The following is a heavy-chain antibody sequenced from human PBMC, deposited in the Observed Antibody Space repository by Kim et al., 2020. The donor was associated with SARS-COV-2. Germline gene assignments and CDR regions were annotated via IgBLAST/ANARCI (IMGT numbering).Heavy chain of an antibody. J-gene: IGHJ4*02. CDR3: ARDSSADYFDY. V-gene: IGHV3-33*01. D-gene: IGHD6-19*01. CDR1: GFTFSSYG. Sequence: GGSLRLSCAASGFTFSSYGMHWVRQAPGKGLEWVTVIWYDGSNKFYADSVKGRFTISRDNSKNTLYLQMNSLRAEDTAVYYCARDSSADYFDYWGQGTLVTVSS. CDR2: IWYDGSNK.